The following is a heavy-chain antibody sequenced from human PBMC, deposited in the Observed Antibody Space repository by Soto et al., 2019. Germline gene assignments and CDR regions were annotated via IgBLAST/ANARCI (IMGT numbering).Heavy chain of an antibody. D-gene: IGHD2-2*01. CDR2: FDPEDGET. J-gene: IGHJ5*02. CDR3: ARVDYSSTSCRVAWRFDP. CDR1: GYTLTELS. V-gene: IGHV1-24*01. Sequence: GASVKVSCKVSGYTLTELSMHWVRQAPGKGLEWMGGFDPEDGETIYAQKFQGRVTITADKSTSTAYMELSSLRSEDTAVYYCARVDYSSTSCRVAWRFDPWGQGTLVTVSS.